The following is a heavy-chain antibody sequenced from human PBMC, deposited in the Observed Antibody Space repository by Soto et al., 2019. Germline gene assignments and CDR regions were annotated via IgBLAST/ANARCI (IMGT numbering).Heavy chain of an antibody. CDR2: MNPNSGNT. CDR1: GYTFTTYD. J-gene: IGHJ4*02. Sequence: QVQLVQSGAEVKKPGASVKVSCKASGYTFTTYDINWVRQATGEGLEWMGWMNPNSGNTGHAQKFQGRVTLTSDTSISTAYMELNRLRSEDTAVYYCAIVRYSSTWYYAFDFWGQGTLVTVSS. V-gene: IGHV1-8*01. CDR3: AIVRYSSTWYYAFDF. D-gene: IGHD6-13*01.